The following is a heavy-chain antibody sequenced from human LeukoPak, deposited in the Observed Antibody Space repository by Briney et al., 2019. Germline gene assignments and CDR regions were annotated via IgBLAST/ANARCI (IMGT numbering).Heavy chain of an antibody. J-gene: IGHJ4*02. D-gene: IGHD3-22*01. V-gene: IGHV4-59*08. Sequence: TSETLSLTCTVSGGSISSYYWSWIRQPPGKGLEWIGYIYYSGSTNYNPSLKSRVTISVDTSKNQFSLNLSSVTAADTAVYYCARSLGFYFQYYFDYWGQGTLVTVSS. CDR2: IYYSGST. CDR3: ARSLGFYFQYYFDY. CDR1: GGSISSYY.